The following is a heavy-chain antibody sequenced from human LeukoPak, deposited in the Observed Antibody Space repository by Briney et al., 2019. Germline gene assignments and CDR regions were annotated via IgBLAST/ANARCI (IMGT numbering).Heavy chain of an antibody. D-gene: IGHD3-22*01. Sequence: GESLKISCKGSGYSFTSYWIGWVRQMPGKGLEWMGIIYPGDSDTRYSPSFQGQVTISADKSISTAYLQWSSLKASDTAMYYCARLSRDYDSSGSSVYFQHWGQGTLVTVSS. J-gene: IGHJ1*01. CDR2: IYPGDSDT. CDR1: GYSFTSYW. V-gene: IGHV5-51*01. CDR3: ARLSRDYDSSGSSVYFQH.